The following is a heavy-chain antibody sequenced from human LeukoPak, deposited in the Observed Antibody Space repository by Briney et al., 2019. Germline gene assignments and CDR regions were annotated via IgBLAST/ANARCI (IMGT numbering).Heavy chain of an antibody. V-gene: IGHV3-7*05. CDR3: ARRGTSSSWAHFDY. D-gene: IGHD6-13*01. CDR1: GFSFSSFW. CDR2: IKQDGSEI. Sequence: PGGSLRLSCAASGFSFSSFWMTWVRQTPGRGLEWVANIKQDGSEIYFVDSLKGRFIISRDNAKSSLYLQMNSLRAEDTAVYYCARRGTSSSWAHFDYGGQGSLVTVSS. J-gene: IGHJ4*02.